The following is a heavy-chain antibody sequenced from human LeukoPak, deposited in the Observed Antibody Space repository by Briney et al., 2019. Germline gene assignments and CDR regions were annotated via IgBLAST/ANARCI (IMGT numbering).Heavy chain of an antibody. V-gene: IGHV3-7*03. CDR3: ARDGRDIVATNFLAY. CDR2: IKQDGSEK. CDR1: GFTFSSYW. D-gene: IGHD5-12*01. J-gene: IGHJ4*02. Sequence: GGSLRLSCAASGFTFSSYWMSWVRQAPGKGLEWVANIKQDGSEKYYVDSVKGRFTISRDNAKNSLYLQMNSLRAEDTAVYYCARDGRDIVATNFLAYWGQGTLVTVSS.